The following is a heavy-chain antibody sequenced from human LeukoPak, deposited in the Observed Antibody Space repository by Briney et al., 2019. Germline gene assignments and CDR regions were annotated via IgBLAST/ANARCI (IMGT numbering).Heavy chain of an antibody. D-gene: IGHD1-1*01. CDR2: MQNDGSDK. CDR1: GFTFSNCG. V-gene: IGHV3-30*02. J-gene: IGHJ4*02. CDR3: AKEKKLEPFDY. Sequence: PGGSLRLSCATSGFTFSNCGMHWVRQTPGKSLEWVAFMQNDGSDKFFADSVKGRFSISRDNSKNTLYLQMNSLRAEDTGVYYCAKEKKLEPFDYWGQGTLVTVSS.